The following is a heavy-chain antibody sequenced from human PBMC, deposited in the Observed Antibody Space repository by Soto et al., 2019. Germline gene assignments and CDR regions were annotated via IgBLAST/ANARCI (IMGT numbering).Heavy chain of an antibody. CDR1: GFTVNNNY. J-gene: IGHJ3*02. CDR2: IYSGGST. V-gene: IGHV3-66*04. CDR3: ARQTDAFDI. Sequence: PGGSLRLSCAASGFTVNNNYMSWVHQAPGKGLEWVSLIYSGGSTYYADSVKGRVTISRDNSKNTLYLQMNSLRAEDTAVYYCARQTDAFDIWGQGTMVTVSS.